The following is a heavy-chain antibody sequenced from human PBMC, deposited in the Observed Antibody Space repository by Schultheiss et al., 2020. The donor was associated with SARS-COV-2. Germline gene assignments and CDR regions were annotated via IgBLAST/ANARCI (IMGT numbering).Heavy chain of an antibody. J-gene: IGHJ4*02. D-gene: IGHD1-20*01. CDR2: INPSGGST. V-gene: IGHV1-18*04. CDR3: ATLTGPNHGDY. Sequence: ASVKVSCKASGYTFTTNGISWVRQAPGQGLEWMGWINPSGGSTSYSQKFQGRVTMTEDTSTDTAYMELSSLRSEDTAVYYCATLTGPNHGDYWGQGTLVTVSS. CDR1: GYTFTTNG.